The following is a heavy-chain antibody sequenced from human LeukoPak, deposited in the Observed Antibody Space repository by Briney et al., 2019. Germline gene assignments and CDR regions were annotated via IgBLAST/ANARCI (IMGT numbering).Heavy chain of an antibody. V-gene: IGHV1-69-2*01. J-gene: IGHJ4*02. D-gene: IGHD5-18*01. CDR3: ATASGYHYVYYYFHY. CDR1: GYTFTNYY. CDR2: VNPKYGGI. Sequence: ASVKLSFKASGYTFTNYYGHWVQQALGKALQWMGRVNPKYGGIYYAAMFQGRISITADTSADTAYMVLASLSSDHTALYYCATASGYHYVYYYFHYWGEGTLVSV.